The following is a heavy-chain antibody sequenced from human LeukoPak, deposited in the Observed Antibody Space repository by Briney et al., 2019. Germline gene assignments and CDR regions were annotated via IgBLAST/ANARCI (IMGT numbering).Heavy chain of an antibody. CDR2: IDPSDSYT. Sequence: GESLKISCKGSGYSFTSYWISWVRQMPGKGLEWMGRIDPSDSYTNYSPFFQGRVTISADKSISTAYLQWSSLKASDTAMYYCARRECSGGSCYSGGDYWGQGTLVTVSS. CDR3: ARRECSGGSCYSGGDY. CDR1: GYSFTSYW. D-gene: IGHD2-15*01. V-gene: IGHV5-10-1*01. J-gene: IGHJ4*02.